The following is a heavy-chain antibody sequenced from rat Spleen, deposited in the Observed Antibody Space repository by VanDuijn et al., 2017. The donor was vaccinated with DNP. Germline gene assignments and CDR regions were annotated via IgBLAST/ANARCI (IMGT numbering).Heavy chain of an antibody. Sequence: EVQLVESGGGLVQPGRSLKFSCAASGFTFSDYAMAWVRQAPKKGLEWVATILYDGSSTYYRDSVKGRFTISRDNAKSTLYLQMDSLRSEDTATYYCARRGYYSGDGSFDYWGQGVMVTVSS. CDR2: ILYDGSST. CDR1: GFTFSDYA. CDR3: ARRGYYSGDGSFDY. V-gene: IGHV5-17*01. D-gene: IGHD1-1*01. J-gene: IGHJ2*01.